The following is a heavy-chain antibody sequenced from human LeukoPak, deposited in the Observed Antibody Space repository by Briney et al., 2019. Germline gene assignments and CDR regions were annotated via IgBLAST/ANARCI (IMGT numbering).Heavy chain of an antibody. CDR3: ARGAAAAGTPPPPQELYYFDY. V-gene: IGHV3-30-3*01. Sequence: PGGSLRLSCAASGFTFSSYAMHWVRQAPGKGLEWVAVISYDGSNKYYADSVKGRFTISRDNSKNTLYLQMNSLRAEDTAVYYCARGAAAAGTPPPPQELYYFDYWGQGTLVTVSS. J-gene: IGHJ4*02. CDR2: ISYDGSNK. CDR1: GFTFSSYA. D-gene: IGHD6-13*01.